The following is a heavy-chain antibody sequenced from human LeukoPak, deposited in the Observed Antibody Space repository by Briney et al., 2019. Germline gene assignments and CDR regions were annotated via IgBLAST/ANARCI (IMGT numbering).Heavy chain of an antibody. D-gene: IGHD3-22*01. CDR3: AKGTYMIVVVITIDY. J-gene: IGHJ4*02. V-gene: IGHV3-48*03. CDR2: ISSSGSTI. Sequence: HPGGSLRLSCAASGFTFSSYEMNWVRQAPGKGLEWVSYISSSGSTIYYADSVKGRFTISRDNAKNSLYLQMNSLRAEDTAVYYCAKGTYMIVVVITIDYWGQGTLVTVSS. CDR1: GFTFSSYE.